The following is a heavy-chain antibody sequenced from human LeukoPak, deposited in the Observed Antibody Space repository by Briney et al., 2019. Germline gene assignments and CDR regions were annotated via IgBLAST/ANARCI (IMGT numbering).Heavy chain of an antibody. D-gene: IGHD2-2*01. CDR3: ARSDNAAHDY. Sequence: GGSLRLSCAASGFTLSSSSMNWVRQAPGKGPEWVANIMPDGSEKYNVDSVKGRFTISRDNAKNSLYLQMYSLRADDTAVYYCARSDNAAHDYWGQGTLVTVSS. CDR2: IMPDGSEK. V-gene: IGHV3-7*01. J-gene: IGHJ4*02. CDR1: GFTLSSSS.